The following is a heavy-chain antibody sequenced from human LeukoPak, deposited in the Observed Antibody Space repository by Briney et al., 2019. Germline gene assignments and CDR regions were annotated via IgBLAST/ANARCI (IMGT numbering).Heavy chain of an antibody. CDR3: ARWYPWEPNAFDI. Sequence: SETLSLTCTVSGGSISSYYWSWIRQPPGKGLEWIGYIYYSGSTNYNPSLKSRVTISVDTSKNQFSLKLSSVTAADTAVYYCARWYPWEPNAFDIWGQGTMVTVSS. J-gene: IGHJ3*02. CDR1: GGSISSYY. CDR2: IYYSGST. V-gene: IGHV4-59*01. D-gene: IGHD1-26*01.